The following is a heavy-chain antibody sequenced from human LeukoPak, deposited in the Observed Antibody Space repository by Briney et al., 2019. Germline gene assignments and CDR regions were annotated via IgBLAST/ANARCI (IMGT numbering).Heavy chain of an antibody. J-gene: IGHJ4*02. CDR2: ISSSGSTT. V-gene: IGHV3-11*01. CDR3: AKIWATSRFDY. CDR1: GFTFSDYY. D-gene: IGHD5-12*01. Sequence: GGSLRLSCAASGFTFSDYYMSWIRQAPGKGLEWVSYISSSGSTTYYADSVKGRFTISRDNSKSTLYLQMNSLRVEDTAVYYCAKIWATSRFDYWGQGTLVTVSS.